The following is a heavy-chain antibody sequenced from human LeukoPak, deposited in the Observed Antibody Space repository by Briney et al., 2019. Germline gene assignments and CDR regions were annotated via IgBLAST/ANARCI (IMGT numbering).Heavy chain of an antibody. CDR2: IYNDGST. CDR3: ARGPWDC. CDR1: GFAVSRNY. Sequence: GGSLRLSCAASGFAVSRNYMTWVRQAPGKGLEWVSVIYNDGSTFYADSVKGRFTISRDKAKNTVYLQMNSLRVEDTAVYYCARGPWDCWGQGTLVTVSS. J-gene: IGHJ4*02. V-gene: IGHV3-53*05.